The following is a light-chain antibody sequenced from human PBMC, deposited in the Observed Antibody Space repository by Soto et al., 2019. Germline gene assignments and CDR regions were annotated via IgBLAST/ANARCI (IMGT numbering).Light chain of an antibody. Sequence: EIVMTQSPATLSVSPGEIATLSCGASQSVSSSYVAWYQHKPGLAPRLLIHDTSSRAIGIPDRFSGSKSGTNFTLTIRRMEPEDVGMYYCQQYGSSPITFGQGTRLEIK. CDR3: QQYGSSPIT. J-gene: IGKJ5*01. CDR1: QSVSSSY. CDR2: DTS. V-gene: IGKV3D-20*01.